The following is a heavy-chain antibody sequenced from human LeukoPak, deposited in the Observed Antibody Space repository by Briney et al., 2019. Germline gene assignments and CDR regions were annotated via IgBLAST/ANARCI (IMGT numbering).Heavy chain of an antibody. D-gene: IGHD3-22*01. J-gene: IGHJ4*02. CDR1: GFTFDDYA. CDR3: AKDSSDSGSYLDY. CDR2: ISWNSGSI. V-gene: IGHV3-9*01. Sequence: GRSLRLSCAAPGFTFDDYAMHWVRQAPGKGLEWVSGISWNSGSIGYADSVKGRFTISRDNAKNSLYLQMNSLRAEDTALYYCAKDSSDSGSYLDYWGQGTLVTVSS.